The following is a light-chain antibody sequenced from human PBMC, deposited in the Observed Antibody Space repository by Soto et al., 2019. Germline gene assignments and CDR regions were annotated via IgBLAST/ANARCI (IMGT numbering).Light chain of an antibody. J-gene: IGLJ1*01. CDR1: SSDVGSYNL. V-gene: IGLV2-23*02. CDR3: CSYSGSNTRYV. CDR2: EVT. Sequence: QSALTQPASVSGSPGQSITISCTGISSDVGSYNLVSWYQQHPGKAPKLIIFEVTQRPSGVSNRFSGSKSGNTASLTISGLQNEDEADYYCCSYSGSNTRYVFGSGTKVTVL.